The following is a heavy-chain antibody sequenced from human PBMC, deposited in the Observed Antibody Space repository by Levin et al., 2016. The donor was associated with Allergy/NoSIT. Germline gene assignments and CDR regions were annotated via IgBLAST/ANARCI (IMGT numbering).Heavy chain of an antibody. V-gene: IGHV3-23*01. CDR2: ISGSGGST. J-gene: IGHJ5*02. D-gene: IGHD2-2*01. Sequence: VRQAPGKGLEWVSAISGSGGSTYYADSVKGRFTISRDNSKNTLYLQMNSLRAEDTAVYYCAKFRSTSGFDPWGQGTLVTVS. CDR3: AKFRSTSGFDP.